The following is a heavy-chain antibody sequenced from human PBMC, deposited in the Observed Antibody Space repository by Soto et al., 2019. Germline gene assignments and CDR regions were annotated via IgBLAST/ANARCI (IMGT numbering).Heavy chain of an antibody. Sequence: PGGSLRLSCVASGFSFSTYWMSWVRQVPGTGLEWVANIKADGSETHYVDSVRGRFTISRDNSKNTLYLQMNSLRAEDTAVYYCARGMYGSGSYYIGDAFNMWGQGTMVTVSS. J-gene: IGHJ3*02. CDR3: ARGMYGSGSYYIGDAFNM. D-gene: IGHD3-10*01. V-gene: IGHV3-7*03. CDR2: IKADGSET. CDR1: GFSFSTYW.